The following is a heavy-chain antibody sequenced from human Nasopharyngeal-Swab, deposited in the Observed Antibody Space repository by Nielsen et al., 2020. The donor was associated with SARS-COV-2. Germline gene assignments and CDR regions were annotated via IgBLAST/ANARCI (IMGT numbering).Heavy chain of an antibody. CDR1: GYTFTSYG. Sequence: ASVKVSCKASGYTFTSYGISWVRQAPAQGLEWMGWISAYNGNTNYAQKLQGRVTMTTDTSTSTAYMELRSLRSDDTAVYYCARDGLDFGVVIMGDDWYYGMDVWGQGTTVTVSS. V-gene: IGHV1-18*01. D-gene: IGHD3-3*01. CDR2: ISAYNGNT. CDR3: ARDGLDFGVVIMGDDWYYGMDV. J-gene: IGHJ6*02.